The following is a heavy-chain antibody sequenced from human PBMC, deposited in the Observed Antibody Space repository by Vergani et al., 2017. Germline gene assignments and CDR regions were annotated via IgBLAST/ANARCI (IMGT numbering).Heavy chain of an antibody. V-gene: IGHV3-23*01. CDR2: ISGSGGST. J-gene: IGHJ5*02. Sequence: EVQLLESGGGLVQPGGSLRLSCAASGFTFSSYAMSWVRQAPGKGLEWVSAISGSGGSTYYADSVRGRFTISRDNSKHTLDLQMNSLRAEDTAVYYCAKVGGYCSSTSCAPPGWFDPWGQGTLVTVSS. CDR1: GFTFSSYA. CDR3: AKVGGYCSSTSCAPPGWFDP. D-gene: IGHD2-2*03.